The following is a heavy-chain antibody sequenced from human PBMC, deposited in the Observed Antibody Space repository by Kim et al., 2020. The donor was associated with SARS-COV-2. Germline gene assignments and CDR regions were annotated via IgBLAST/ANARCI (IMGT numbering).Heavy chain of an antibody. J-gene: IGHJ3*02. Sequence: SETLSLTCTVSGGSMSSYYWTWIRQPPGKGLQWIGNIYYTGATDYNPSLKSRVSMSIDRSGDRFSLSLTSLSAADTALYFCGRRRYVDYAFDMLG. CDR1: GGSMSSYY. D-gene: IGHD4-17*01. V-gene: IGHV4-59*08. CDR2: IYYTGAT. CDR3: GRRRYVDYAFDM.